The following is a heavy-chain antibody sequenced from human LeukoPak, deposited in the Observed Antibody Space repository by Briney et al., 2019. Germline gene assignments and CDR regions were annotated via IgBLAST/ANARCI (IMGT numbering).Heavy chain of an antibody. CDR3: ARDGRCGGDCYAS. CDR2: IRSSSSYT. Sequence: GGSLRLSCAASGFTFSDYYMSWIRQAPGKGLEWVSHIRSSSSYTKYADSVKGRFSISRDNAKNSLYLQMNSLRAEDTAVYYCARDGRCGGDCYASWGQGTLVTVSS. D-gene: IGHD2-21*02. CDR1: GFTFSDYY. V-gene: IGHV3-11*06. J-gene: IGHJ4*02.